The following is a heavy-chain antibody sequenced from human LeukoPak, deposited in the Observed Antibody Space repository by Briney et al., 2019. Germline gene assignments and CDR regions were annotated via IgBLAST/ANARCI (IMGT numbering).Heavy chain of an antibody. D-gene: IGHD6-19*01. CDR2: IKTDGSEE. J-gene: IGHJ4*02. V-gene: IGHV3-7*01. CDR3: ARAFSSDWSNAPGN. CDR1: GFSFSSYW. Sequence: PGGSLRLSCAASGFSFSSYWMTWVRQAPGKGLEWVANIKTDGSEEYYVDSVKGRFTISRDNAKNSLYLQMNSLRAEDTAVYYCARAFSSDWSNAPGNGGQGTLVTVSS.